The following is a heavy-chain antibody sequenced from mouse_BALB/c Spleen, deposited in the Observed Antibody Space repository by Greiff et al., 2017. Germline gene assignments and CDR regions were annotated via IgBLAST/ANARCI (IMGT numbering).Heavy chain of an antibody. J-gene: IGHJ2*01. V-gene: IGHV3-6*02. CDR1: GYSITSGYY. CDR3: ARDSLLRLRGYFDY. CDR2: ISYDGSN. Sequence: VQLKESGPGLVKPSQSLSLTCSVTGYSITSGYYWNWIRQFPGNKLEWMGYISYDGSNNYNPSLKNRISITRDTSKNQFFLKLNSVTTEDTATYYCARDSLLRLRGYFDYWGQGTTLTVSS. D-gene: IGHD1-2*01.